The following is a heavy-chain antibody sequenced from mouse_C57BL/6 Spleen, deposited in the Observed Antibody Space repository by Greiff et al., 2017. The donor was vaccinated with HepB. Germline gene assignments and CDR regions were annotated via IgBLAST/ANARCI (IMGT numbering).Heavy chain of an antibody. Sequence: VQLQQPGAELVKPGASVKLSCKASGYTFTSYWMQWVKQRPGQGLEWIGEIDPSDSYTNYNQKFKGKATLTVDTSSSTAYMQLSSLTSEDSAVYYCARRDYGNDYWGQGTTLTVSS. J-gene: IGHJ2*01. D-gene: IGHD2-1*01. CDR2: IDPSDSYT. V-gene: IGHV1-50*01. CDR3: ARRDYGNDY. CDR1: GYTFTSYW.